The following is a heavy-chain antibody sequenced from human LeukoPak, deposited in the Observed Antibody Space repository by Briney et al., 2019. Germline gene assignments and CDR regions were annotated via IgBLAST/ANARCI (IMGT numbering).Heavy chain of an antibody. J-gene: IGHJ5*02. Sequence: PSETLSLTCTVSGRSISSYYWSWIRQPPGKGLEWIGYIYYSGSTNYNPSLKSRVTISVDTSKNQFSLKLSSVTAADTAVYYCARALGYCSGGSCYPGWFDPWGQGTLVTVSS. CDR2: IYYSGST. CDR3: ARALGYCSGGSCYPGWFDP. V-gene: IGHV4-59*01. CDR1: GRSISSYY. D-gene: IGHD2-15*01.